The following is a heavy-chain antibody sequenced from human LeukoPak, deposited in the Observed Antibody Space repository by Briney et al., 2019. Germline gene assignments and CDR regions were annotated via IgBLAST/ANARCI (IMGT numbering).Heavy chain of an antibody. Sequence: AASVKVSCKASGGTFSSYAISWVRQAPGQGLEWMGGIIPIFGTANYAQKFQGRVTITADESTSTAYMELSSLRSEDTAVYYCATYQSSIPPEEQWLAQPFDYWGQGTLVTVSS. D-gene: IGHD6-19*01. CDR3: ATYQSSIPPEEQWLAQPFDY. V-gene: IGHV1-69*01. J-gene: IGHJ4*02. CDR2: IIPIFGTA. CDR1: GGTFSSYA.